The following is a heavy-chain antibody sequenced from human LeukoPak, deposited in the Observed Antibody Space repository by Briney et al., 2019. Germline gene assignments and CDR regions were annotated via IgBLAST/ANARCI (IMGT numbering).Heavy chain of an antibody. D-gene: IGHD3-10*01. CDR1: GFIFSSYN. CDR2: LNQDGSER. V-gene: IGHV3-7*02. J-gene: IGHJ4*02. Sequence: GGSLRLSCAASGFIFSSYNMNWVRQTPDKGLEWVAHLNQDGSERYYVDSVKGRFTISRENARNSLYLQMNSLRGEDTAVYFCAKCGSGSNFDYWGQGILVTVSS. CDR3: AKCGSGSNFDY.